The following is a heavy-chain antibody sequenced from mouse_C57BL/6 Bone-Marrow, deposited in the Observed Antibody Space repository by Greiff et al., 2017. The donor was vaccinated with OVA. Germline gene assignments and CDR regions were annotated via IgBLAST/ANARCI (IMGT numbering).Heavy chain of an antibody. CDR1: GFTFSDYY. CDR2: ISNGGGST. J-gene: IGHJ4*01. CDR3: ARHPITTVGQGMDY. D-gene: IGHD1-1*01. Sequence: DVQLVESGGGLVQPGGSLKLSCAASGFTFSDYYMYWVRQTPEKRLEWVAYISNGGGSTYYPDTVKGRFTISRDNAKNTLYLQMSRLKSEDTAMYYCARHPITTVGQGMDYWGQGTSVTVSS. V-gene: IGHV5-12*01.